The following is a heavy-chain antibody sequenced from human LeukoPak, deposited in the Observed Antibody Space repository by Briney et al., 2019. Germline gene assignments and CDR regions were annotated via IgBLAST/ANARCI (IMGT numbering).Heavy chain of an antibody. V-gene: IGHV3-23*01. CDR3: ASLSLGHY. CDR2: ISGSGGDT. Sequence: PGGSLRLSCAASGFPFSTYAMSWVRQAPGKGLEWVSVISGSGGDTYYADSVKGRFTISRDTSKNTLSLQMNSLRAEDTAVYYCASLSLGHYWGQGTLVTVSS. D-gene: IGHD6-6*01. CDR1: GFPFSTYA. J-gene: IGHJ4*02.